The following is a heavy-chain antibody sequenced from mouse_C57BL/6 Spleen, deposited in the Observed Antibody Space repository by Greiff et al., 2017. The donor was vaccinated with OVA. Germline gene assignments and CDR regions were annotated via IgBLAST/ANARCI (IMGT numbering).Heavy chain of an antibody. CDR2: IYPGSGST. CDR3: ARDYGNRYYFDY. CDR1: GYTFTSYW. Sequence: QVQLQQPGAELVKPGASVKMSCKASGYTFTSYWITWVKQRPGQGLEWIGDIYPGSGSTNYNEKFKGKATLTVDTSSSTAYMQLSSLTSEDSAVYYCARDYGNRYYFDYWGQGTTLTVSS. D-gene: IGHD1-1*01. J-gene: IGHJ2*01. V-gene: IGHV1-55*01.